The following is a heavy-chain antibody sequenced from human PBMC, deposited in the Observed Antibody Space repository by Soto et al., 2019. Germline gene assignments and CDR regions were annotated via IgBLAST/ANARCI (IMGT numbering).Heavy chain of an antibody. CDR3: ARDGLNTYYYDSSGWPLDY. D-gene: IGHD3-22*01. CDR1: GGTFSSYA. Sequence: SVKVSCKASGGTFSSYAISWVRQAPGQGLEWMGGIIPIFGTANYAQKFQGRVTITADKSTSTAYMELSSLRSEDTAVYYCARDGLNTYYYDSSGWPLDYWGQGTLVTGS. V-gene: IGHV1-69*06. J-gene: IGHJ4*02. CDR2: IIPIFGTA.